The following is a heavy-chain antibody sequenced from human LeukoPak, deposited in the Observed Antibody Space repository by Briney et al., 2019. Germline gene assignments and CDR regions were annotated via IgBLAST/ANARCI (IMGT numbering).Heavy chain of an antibody. CDR1: GAYISSYY. Sequence: SETLSLTCTVSGAYISSYYWSWIRQPPGKGLEWIGYIYYSGSTNYNPSLKSRVTISVDTSKNQFSLKLSSVTAADTAVYYCARFTTAMVTGDAFDIWGQGTMVTVSS. CDR3: ARFTTAMVTGDAFDI. D-gene: IGHD5-18*01. CDR2: IYYSGST. J-gene: IGHJ3*02. V-gene: IGHV4-59*08.